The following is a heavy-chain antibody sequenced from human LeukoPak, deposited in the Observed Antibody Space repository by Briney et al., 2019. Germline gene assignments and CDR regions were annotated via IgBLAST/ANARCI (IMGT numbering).Heavy chain of an antibody. Sequence: SETLSLTCAVYGGSFSGYYWSWIRQPPGKGLEWIGEINHSGSTNYNPSLKSRVTISVDTSKNQFSLKLSSVTAADTAVYYCARGTTGTNSYFDYWGQGTLVTVSS. CDR3: ARGTTGTNSYFDY. CDR1: GGSFSGYY. V-gene: IGHV4-34*01. J-gene: IGHJ4*02. D-gene: IGHD1-1*01. CDR2: INHSGST.